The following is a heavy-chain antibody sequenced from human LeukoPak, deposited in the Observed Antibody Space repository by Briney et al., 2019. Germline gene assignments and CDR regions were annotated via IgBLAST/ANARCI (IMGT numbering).Heavy chain of an antibody. CDR2: IYYSGST. CDR1: GGSFSGYY. Sequence: PSETLSLTCAVYGGSFSGYYWSWIRQPPGKGLEWIGYIYYSGSTNYNPSLKSRVTISVDTSKNQFSLKLSSVTAADTAVYYCAVTDYCGGDCYSDYWGQGTLVTVSS. V-gene: IGHV4-59*01. D-gene: IGHD2-21*02. J-gene: IGHJ4*02. CDR3: AVTDYCGGDCYSDY.